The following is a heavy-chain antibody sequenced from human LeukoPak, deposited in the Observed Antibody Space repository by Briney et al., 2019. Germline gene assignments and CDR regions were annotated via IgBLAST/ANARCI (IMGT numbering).Heavy chain of an antibody. J-gene: IGHJ5*02. Sequence: SETLSLTCTVSGGSISGDYWSWIRQPPGKGLECIGYIYYSGSTNYNPSLKSRVTISVDTSKNQFSLKLSSVAAADTAVYYCAREPYYGSGSYYFNWFDPWGQGTLVTVSS. CDR3: AREPYYGSGSYYFNWFDP. D-gene: IGHD3-10*01. V-gene: IGHV4-59*12. CDR2: IYYSGST. CDR1: GGSISGDY.